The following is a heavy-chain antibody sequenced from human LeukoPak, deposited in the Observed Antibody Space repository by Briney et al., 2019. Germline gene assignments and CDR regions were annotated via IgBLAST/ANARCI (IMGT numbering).Heavy chain of an antibody. CDR1: GGSFSGYY. CDR3: AREGYYFDSSDYPIVTSY. J-gene: IGHJ4*02. V-gene: IGHV4-4*08. D-gene: IGHD3-22*01. Sequence: SETLSLTCAVYGGSFSGYYWSWIRQPPGKGLEWIGRIYTSGSTNYNPSLKSRVTISVDTSKNQFSLKLSSVTAADTAVYYCAREGYYFDSSDYPIVTSYWGQGTLVTVSS. CDR2: IYTSGST.